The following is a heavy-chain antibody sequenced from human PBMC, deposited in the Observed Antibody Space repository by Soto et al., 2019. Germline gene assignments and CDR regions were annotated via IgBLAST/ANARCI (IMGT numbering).Heavy chain of an antibody. J-gene: IGHJ3*02. V-gene: IGHV3-30*18. CDR1: GFTFSSYG. CDR2: ISYDGSNK. D-gene: IGHD2-15*01. CDR3: AKDGGSVYCSGGSCYFDAFDI. Sequence: QVQLVESGGGVVQPGRSLRLSCAASGFTFSSYGMHWVRQAPGKGLEWVAVISYDGSNKYYADSVKGRFTISRDNYKNTLYLQMNSLRAEDTAVYYCAKDGGSVYCSGGSCYFDAFDIWGQGTMVTVSS.